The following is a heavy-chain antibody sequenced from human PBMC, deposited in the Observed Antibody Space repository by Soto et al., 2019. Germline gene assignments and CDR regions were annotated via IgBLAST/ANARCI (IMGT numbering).Heavy chain of an antibody. D-gene: IGHD2-2*02. CDR1: GGSIDSGDYY. CDR3: ARAGDDCSTTNCYMIDY. Sequence: PSETLSLTCTVSGGSIDSGDYYWSWIRQPPGKGLEWIGYVYYSGTTNYNPFLKSRVTLSLDKSKNQFSLKMNSVTAADTAVYYCARAGDDCSTTNCYMIDYWGQGTLVTVSS. J-gene: IGHJ4*02. CDR2: VYYSGTT. V-gene: IGHV4-61*08.